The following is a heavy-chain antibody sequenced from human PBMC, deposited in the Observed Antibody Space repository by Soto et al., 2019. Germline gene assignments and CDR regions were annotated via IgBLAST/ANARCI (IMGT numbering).Heavy chain of an antibody. CDR3: ARSHAPYYYDTTGFFFGLDV. V-gene: IGHV3-30-3*01. CDR1: GFTFSNYA. D-gene: IGHD3-22*01. Sequence: QVRLVESGGGVVQPGRSLRLSCAASGFTFSNYAMHWVRQAPGKGLEWVAVMSFDETKKYHAASVEGRLTISRDNSQNTLDLKMTSLRAEDTALYYCARSHAPYYYDTTGFFFGLDVWGQGTTVVVSS. CDR2: MSFDETKK. J-gene: IGHJ6*02.